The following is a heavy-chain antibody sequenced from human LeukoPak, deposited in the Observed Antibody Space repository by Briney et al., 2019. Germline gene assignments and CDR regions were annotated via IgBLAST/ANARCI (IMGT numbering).Heavy chain of an antibody. CDR2: IYYSGST. J-gene: IGHJ5*02. CDR1: GGSISRYF. D-gene: IGHD6-13*01. V-gene: IGHV4-59*01. CDR3: ARDASSWAGWFGP. Sequence: SETLSLTCTVAGGSISRYFWSWIRQPPGKGLEWIGYIYYSGSTNYNPSLKSRVTISVDTSMNQISLKLSSVTAADTAVYYCARDASSWAGWFGPWGQGTLVTVSS.